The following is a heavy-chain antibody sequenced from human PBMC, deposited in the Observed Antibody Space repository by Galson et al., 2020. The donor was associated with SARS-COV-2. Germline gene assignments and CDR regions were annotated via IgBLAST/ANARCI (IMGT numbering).Heavy chain of an antibody. Sequence: GGSLRLSCAASGFTFSSYTFTWVRQAPGKGLEWISYISSSSHTISYADSVKGRFTISRDNAKNSLFLQMNSLRADDTAVYYCASRYCSGGACYLDYWGQGALVTVSS. J-gene: IGHJ4*02. CDR2: ISSSSHTI. V-gene: IGHV3-48*04. D-gene: IGHD2-15*01. CDR3: ASRYCSGGACYLDY. CDR1: GFTFSSYT.